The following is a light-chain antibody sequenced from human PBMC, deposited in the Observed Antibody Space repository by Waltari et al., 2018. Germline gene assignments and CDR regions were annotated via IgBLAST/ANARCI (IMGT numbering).Light chain of an antibody. CDR3: QQYKNYPVT. V-gene: IGKV1-5*03. J-gene: IGKJ2*01. CDR1: QNIDYS. Sequence: DIQMTQSPSTLSAAVGDKVTITCRASQNIDYSLAWFQQSQGKPPRVLIYRPGSLESGVPLRFSGSGSGTEFTLTITNLQPDDFATYYCQQYKNYPVTFGQGTKLEIK. CDR2: RPG.